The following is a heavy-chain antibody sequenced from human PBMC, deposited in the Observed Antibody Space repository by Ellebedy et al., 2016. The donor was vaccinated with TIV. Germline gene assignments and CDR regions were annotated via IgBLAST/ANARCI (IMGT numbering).Heavy chain of an antibody. CDR2: IYYNGGT. V-gene: IGHV4-39*07. Sequence: SETLSLTCTVSGGSFSSVHHYWGRVRQPPGKGLEWVGCIYYNGGTYYNPSLRSRVTISLDTSKSQFSLKLSSVTAADTAIYYCARVAGIAAGWFDPWGQGTLVTISS. J-gene: IGHJ5*02. D-gene: IGHD6-13*01. CDR3: ARVAGIAAGWFDP. CDR1: GGSFSSVHHY.